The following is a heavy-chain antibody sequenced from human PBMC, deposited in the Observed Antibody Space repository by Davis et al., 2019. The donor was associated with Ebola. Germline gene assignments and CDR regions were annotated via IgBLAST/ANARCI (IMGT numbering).Heavy chain of an antibody. V-gene: IGHV1-18*01. CDR2: INPNSGGT. Sequence: ASVKVSCTASGGTFSSYAISWVRQAPGQGLEWMGWINPNSGGTNYAQKFQDWVTMTTDTSTSTVYMELRSLRSDDTAVYYCARDPRYYYGSAPPYYYYGMDVWGQGTTVTVSS. CDR3: ARDPRYYYGSAPPYYYYGMDV. D-gene: IGHD3-10*01. J-gene: IGHJ6*02. CDR1: GGTFSSYA.